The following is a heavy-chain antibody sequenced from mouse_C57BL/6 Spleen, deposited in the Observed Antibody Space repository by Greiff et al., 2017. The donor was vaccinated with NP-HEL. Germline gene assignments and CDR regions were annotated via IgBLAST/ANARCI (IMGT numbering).Heavy chain of an antibody. CDR1: GYTFTTYW. D-gene: IGHD2-3*01. Sequence: QVQLQQPGAELVKPGASVKLSCKASGYTFTTYWMHWVKQRPGQGLEWIGMIHPNSGSANYNEKFKSKATLTVDKSSSTAYMQLSSLTSEDSAVCYCARRQDGYLPYWGQGTLVTVSA. J-gene: IGHJ3*01. CDR2: IHPNSGSA. CDR3: ARRQDGYLPY. V-gene: IGHV1-64*01.